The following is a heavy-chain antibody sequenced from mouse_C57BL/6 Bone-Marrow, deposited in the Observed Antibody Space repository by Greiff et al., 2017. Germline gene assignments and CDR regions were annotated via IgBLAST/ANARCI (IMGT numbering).Heavy chain of an antibody. CDR2: IYPTSGRP. CDR3: ARSGPLGRSFDY. V-gene: IGHV1-55*01. CDR1: GYTFTSYW. Sequence: QVQLKESGAELVKPGASVKMSCKASGYTFTSYWITWVKQRPGQGLEWIGDIYPTSGRPNYNEKFKSKAILTVDTSSNTAYMQLSSLTSEDSAVFYCARSGPLGRSFDYWGQGTTLTGSS. D-gene: IGHD4-1*01. J-gene: IGHJ2*01.